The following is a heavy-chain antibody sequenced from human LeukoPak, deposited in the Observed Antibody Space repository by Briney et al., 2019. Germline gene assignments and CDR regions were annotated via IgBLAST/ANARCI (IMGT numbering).Heavy chain of an antibody. CDR1: GESISGFY. V-gene: IGHV4-59*08. J-gene: IGHJ3*02. CDR3: ARETYYYDIDAFDI. Sequence: SETLSLTCTVSGESISGFYWTWIRQPPGKGLEWIGYIYYSGSTNYNPSLKSRVTISVDTSKNQFSLKLSSVTAADTAVYYCARETYYYDIDAFDIWGQGTMVTVSS. D-gene: IGHD3-22*01. CDR2: IYYSGST.